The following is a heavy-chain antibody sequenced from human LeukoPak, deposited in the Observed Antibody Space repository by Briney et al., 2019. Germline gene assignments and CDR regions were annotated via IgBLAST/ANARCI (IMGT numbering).Heavy chain of an antibody. CDR3: AKGGCSGGSCYLPTY. CDR1: GFTFSSYA. J-gene: IGHJ4*02. V-gene: IGHV3-23*01. D-gene: IGHD2-15*01. CDR2: ISGSGGST. Sequence: GGSLRLSCAASGFTFSSYAMSWVRQAPGKGLEWVSDISGSGGSTYYADSVKGRFTISRDNSKNTLYLQMNSLRAEDTAVYYCAKGGCSGGSCYLPTYWGQGTLVTVFS.